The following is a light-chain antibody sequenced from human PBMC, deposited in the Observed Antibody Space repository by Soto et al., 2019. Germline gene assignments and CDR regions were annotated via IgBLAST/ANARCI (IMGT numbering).Light chain of an antibody. V-gene: IGKV3-20*01. CDR3: QQYGSSPST. CDR1: QSVRAY. J-gene: IGKJ5*01. CDR2: DAS. Sequence: EIVLTQSPDTLSLSPGERATLSCRASQSVRAYLAWYQQKPGQAPRLLIYDASNRATGIPARFSGSGSGTDFTLTISRLEPEDFAVYYCQQYGSSPSTFGQGTRLEIK.